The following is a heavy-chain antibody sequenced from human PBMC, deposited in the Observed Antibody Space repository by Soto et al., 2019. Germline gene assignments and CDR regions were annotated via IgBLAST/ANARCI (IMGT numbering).Heavy chain of an antibody. J-gene: IGHJ4*02. V-gene: IGHV3-74*01. D-gene: IGHD2-2*01. CDR2: IKTDGSNA. Sequence: EVQLAESGGGLVQPGGSLRLSCAASGFTFSNYWMHWVRQAPGKGLVWVSRIKTDGSNATYADSVKGRFTISRDNARNTLYLQMNSLRPEDTAGYYWARGDCGTDSCYVGGTHWGQGTLVAVSS. CDR1: GFTFSNYW. CDR3: ARGDCGTDSCYVGGTH.